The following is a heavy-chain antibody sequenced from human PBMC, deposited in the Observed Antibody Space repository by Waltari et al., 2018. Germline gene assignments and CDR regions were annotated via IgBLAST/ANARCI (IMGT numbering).Heavy chain of an antibody. CDR1: GGSFSGYY. V-gene: IGHV4-59*10. CDR2: IYTSGST. CDR3: ARDGGGYCSGGSCYSDY. Sequence: QVQLQQWGAGLLKPSETLSLTCAVYGGSFSGYYWSWIRQPPGKGLEWIGRIYTSGSTNYNPSLKSRVTISVDTSKNQFSLKLSSVTAADTAVYYCARDGGGYCSGGSCYSDYWGQGTLVTVSS. J-gene: IGHJ4*02. D-gene: IGHD2-15*01.